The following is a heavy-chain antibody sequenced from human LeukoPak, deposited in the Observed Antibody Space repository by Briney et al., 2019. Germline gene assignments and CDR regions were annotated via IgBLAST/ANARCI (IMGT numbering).Heavy chain of an antibody. CDR3: AKDIELYSGYGLLGAFDY. Sequence: PGRSLRLSCAASGFTFDDYAMHWVRHAPGKGLEWVSVISWKSGIIGYADSVKGRFTISRDDAKNSLYLQMNSLRAEDTALYYCAKDIELYSGYGLLGAFDYWGQGTQVTVFS. D-gene: IGHD5-12*01. J-gene: IGHJ4*02. V-gene: IGHV3-9*01. CDR2: ISWKSGII. CDR1: GFTFDDYA.